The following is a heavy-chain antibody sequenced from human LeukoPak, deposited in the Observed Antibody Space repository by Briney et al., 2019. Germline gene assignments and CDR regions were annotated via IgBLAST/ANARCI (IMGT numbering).Heavy chain of an antibody. CDR1: GGSISSGSYY. V-gene: IGHV4-61*02. CDR3: ARNRGPLDY. J-gene: IGHJ4*02. CDR2: IYTSGST. Sequence: PSQTLSLTCTVSGGSISSGSYYWSWIRQPAGKGLEWIGRIYTSGSTNYNPSLKSRVTISVDTSKNQFSLKLSSVTAADTAVYYCARNRGPLDYWGQGTRVTVSS. D-gene: IGHD2/OR15-2a*01.